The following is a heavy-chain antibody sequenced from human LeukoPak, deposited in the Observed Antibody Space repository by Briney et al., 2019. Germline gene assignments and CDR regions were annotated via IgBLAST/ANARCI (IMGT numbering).Heavy chain of an antibody. V-gene: IGHV3-21*01. CDR1: GFTFSSYG. Sequence: GGSLRLSCAASGFTFSSYGMSWVRQAPGKGLEWVSPISSSSSSYIYYADSVKGRFTISRDNAKNSLYLQMNSLRAEDTAVYYCARDNSDYDSSFFDYWGQGTLVTVSS. D-gene: IGHD3-22*01. J-gene: IGHJ4*02. CDR3: ARDNSDYDSSFFDY. CDR2: ISSSSSSYI.